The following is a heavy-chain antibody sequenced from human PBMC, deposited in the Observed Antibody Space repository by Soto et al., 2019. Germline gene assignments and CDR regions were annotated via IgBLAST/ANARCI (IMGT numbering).Heavy chain of an antibody. V-gene: IGHV3-48*02. CDR2: ISSSSSTI. D-gene: IGHD4-17*01. J-gene: IGHJ4*02. Sequence: GGSLRLSCAASGFTFSSYSMNWVRQAPGKGLEWVSYISSSSSTIYYADSVKGRFTISRDNAKNSLYLQMNSLRDEDTAVYYCATLDYGGNSLSYWGQGTLITVSS. CDR1: GFTFSSYS. CDR3: ATLDYGGNSLSY.